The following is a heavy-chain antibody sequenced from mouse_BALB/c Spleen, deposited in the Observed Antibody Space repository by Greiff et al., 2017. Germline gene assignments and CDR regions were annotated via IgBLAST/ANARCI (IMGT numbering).Heavy chain of an antibody. D-gene: IGHD3-1*01. V-gene: IGHV1-5*01. CDR1: GYTFTSYW. Sequence: VQLQQSGTVLARPGASVKMSCKASGYTFTSYWMHWVKQRPGQGLEWIGAIYPGNSDTSYNQKFKGKAKLTAVTSTSTAYMELSSLTNEDSAVYYCTRGERSGYPFAYWGQGTLVTVSA. CDR3: TRGERSGYPFAY. CDR2: IYPGNSDT. J-gene: IGHJ3*01.